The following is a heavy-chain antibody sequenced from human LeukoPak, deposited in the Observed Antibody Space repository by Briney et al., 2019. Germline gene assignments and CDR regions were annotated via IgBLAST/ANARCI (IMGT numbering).Heavy chain of an antibody. J-gene: IGHJ4*02. Sequence: PGGSLRLSCAASGFTFSSYAMSWVRQAPGKGLEWVSGISPSGGITYYTDSVRGRFTISRDNAKSTLYLQMNSLRAEDTAVYYCAREATPGVPRGLLLWGQGTLVTVSS. CDR2: ISPSGGIT. D-gene: IGHD3-22*01. V-gene: IGHV3-23*01. CDR3: AREATPGVPRGLLL. CDR1: GFTFSSYA.